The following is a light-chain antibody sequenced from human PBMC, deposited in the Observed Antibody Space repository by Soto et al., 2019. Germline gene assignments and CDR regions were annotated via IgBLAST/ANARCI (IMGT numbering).Light chain of an antibody. CDR2: DDS. J-gene: IGLJ2*01. CDR3: QVWDSSSDHPL. Sequence: SYELTQPPSVSVAPGQTARITCGGNNIGSKSVHWYQQKPGQAHVLVVYDDSDRPSGIPERFSGSNSGNTATLTISRVEAGDEADYYCQVWDSSSDHPLFGGGTKVTVL. V-gene: IGLV3-21*02. CDR1: NIGSKS.